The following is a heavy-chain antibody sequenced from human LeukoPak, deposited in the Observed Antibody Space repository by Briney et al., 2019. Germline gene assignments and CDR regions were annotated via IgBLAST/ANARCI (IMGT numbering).Heavy chain of an antibody. Sequence: GGSLRLSCAASGFTFSSYAMHWVRQAPGKGLEWVAVISYDGSNKYYADSVKGRFTISRDNSKNTLYLQMNNLRAEDTAVYYCARAYSSSWYLDYWGQGTLVTVSS. CDR3: ARAYSSSWYLDY. D-gene: IGHD6-13*01. J-gene: IGHJ4*02. V-gene: IGHV3-30*04. CDR2: ISYDGSNK. CDR1: GFTFSSYA.